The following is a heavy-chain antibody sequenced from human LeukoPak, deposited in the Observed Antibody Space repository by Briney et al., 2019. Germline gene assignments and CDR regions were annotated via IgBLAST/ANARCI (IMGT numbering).Heavy chain of an antibody. CDR3: ASSDEIVGATPYYYYGMDV. V-gene: IGHV1-3*01. CDR1: GYIFTKYV. J-gene: IGHJ6*02. Sequence: GASVKVPCKASGYIFTKYVVHWVRQAPGQRPEWMGWIKAGNGDTKYSQKFQGRVTMTRDTSTSTVYMELSSLRSEDTAVYYCASSDEIVGATPYYYYGMDVWGQGTTVTVSS. D-gene: IGHD1-26*01. CDR2: IKAGNGDT.